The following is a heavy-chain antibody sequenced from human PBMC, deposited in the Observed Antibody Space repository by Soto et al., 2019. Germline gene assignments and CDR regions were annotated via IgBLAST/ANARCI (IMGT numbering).Heavy chain of an antibody. J-gene: IGHJ6*02. Sequence: SVKGSCKASGGTFSSYAISWVRQAPGQGLEWMGGIIPIFGTANYAQNFQGRVTITADESTSTAYMELSSLRSEDTAVYYCASGESYYYYGMDVWGQGTTVTVSS. CDR2: IIPIFGTA. CDR3: ASGESYYYYGMDV. CDR1: GGTFSSYA. V-gene: IGHV1-69*01. D-gene: IGHD3-10*01.